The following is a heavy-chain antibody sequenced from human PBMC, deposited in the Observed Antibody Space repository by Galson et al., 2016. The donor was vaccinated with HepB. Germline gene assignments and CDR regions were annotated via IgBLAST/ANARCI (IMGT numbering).Heavy chain of an antibody. Sequence: SLRLSCAASGLTSSKSGMHWVRQAPGKGLEWVAVISYDGGNIQYGDSVKGRFTISRDDSKNTLYLQMNSLRGEDTAVYYCANTGYNYGYVLAYWGRGTLVPSSS. CDR1: GLTSSKSG. V-gene: IGHV3-30*18. CDR3: ANTGYNYGYVLAY. J-gene: IGHJ4*02. D-gene: IGHD5-18*01. CDR2: ISYDGGNI.